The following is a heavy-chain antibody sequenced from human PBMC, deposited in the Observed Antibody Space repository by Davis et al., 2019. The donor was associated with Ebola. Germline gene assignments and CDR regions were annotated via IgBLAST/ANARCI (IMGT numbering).Heavy chain of an antibody. J-gene: IGHJ4*02. CDR2: IFHSGSTSPPVT. D-gene: IGHD6-19*01. CDR1: GASIVDYY. V-gene: IGHV4-59*01. CDR3: ATGAGFLIDY. Sequence: PGGSLRLSCTVSGASIVDYYWSWIRQPPGKGLEWIGYIFHSGSTSPPVTNYNPSLKGRVTISGDTSKSQFTLNLNSVTAADTAVYYCATGAGFLIDYWGQGTLVTVSS.